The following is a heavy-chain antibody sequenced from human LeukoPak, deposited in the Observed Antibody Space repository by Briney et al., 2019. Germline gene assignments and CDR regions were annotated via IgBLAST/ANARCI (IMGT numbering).Heavy chain of an antibody. Sequence: SVKVSCKASGGTFSSYAISWVRQAPGQGLEWMGGIIPIFGTANYAQKFQGRVTITADESTSTAYMELSSLRSEDTTVYYCARGRGTGSYYDFWSGYYKEDYYGMDVWGQGTTVTVSS. J-gene: IGHJ6*02. CDR3: ARGRGTGSYYDFWSGYYKEDYYGMDV. CDR1: GGTFSSYA. CDR2: IIPIFGTA. D-gene: IGHD3-3*01. V-gene: IGHV1-69*01.